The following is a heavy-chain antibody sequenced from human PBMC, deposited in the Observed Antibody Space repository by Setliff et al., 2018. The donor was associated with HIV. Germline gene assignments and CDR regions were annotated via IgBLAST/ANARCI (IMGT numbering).Heavy chain of an antibody. V-gene: IGHV1-8*02. D-gene: IGHD4-17*01. Sequence: ASVKVSCKASGYTFTSYGISWVRQATGQGLEWMAWMNPNSGNTGYTQKFQGRATITADELTSTAYMELSSLRAEDTAVYYCARFDHYGDYGRIGDAFDIWGQGTMVTVS. J-gene: IGHJ3*02. CDR3: ARFDHYGDYGRIGDAFDI. CDR1: GYTFTSYG. CDR2: MNPNSGNT.